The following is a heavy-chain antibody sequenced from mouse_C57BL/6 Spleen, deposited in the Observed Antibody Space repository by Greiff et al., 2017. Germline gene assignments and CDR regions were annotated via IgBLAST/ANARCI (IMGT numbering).Heavy chain of an antibody. Sequence: DVKLVESGGGLVKPGGSLKLSCAASGFTFSSYAMSWVRQTPEKRLEWVATISDGGSYTYYPDNVKGRFTISRDNAKNNLYLQMSHLKSEDTAMYYCAREGDYWGQGTSDTVSS. CDR2: ISDGGSYT. CDR3: AREGDY. V-gene: IGHV5-4*01. CDR1: GFTFSSYA. J-gene: IGHJ4*01.